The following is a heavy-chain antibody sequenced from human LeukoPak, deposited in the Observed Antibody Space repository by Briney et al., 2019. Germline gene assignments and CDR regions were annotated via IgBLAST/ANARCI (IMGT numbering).Heavy chain of an antibody. CDR3: ARGGSIVGAFDY. V-gene: IGHV4-4*02. CDR1: GGSISSSNW. Sequence: PSGTLSLTCAVSGGSISSSNWWSWVRQPPGKGLEWIGEIYHSGSTNYNPSLKSRVTISVDTSKNQFSLKLSSVTAADTAVYYCARGGSIVGAFDYWGQGTLVTVSS. D-gene: IGHD1-26*01. CDR2: IYHSGST. J-gene: IGHJ4*02.